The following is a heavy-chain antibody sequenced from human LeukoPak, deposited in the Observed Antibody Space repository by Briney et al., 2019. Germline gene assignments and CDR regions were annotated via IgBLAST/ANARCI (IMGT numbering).Heavy chain of an antibody. D-gene: IGHD3-22*01. V-gene: IGHV1-8*01. CDR3: ARVYSRNYYDSSGYYHGYFDL. J-gene: IGHJ2*01. CDR2: MNPNSGNT. Sequence: ASVTVSFKASGYTFTSYDINWVRQATGQGLEWMGWMNPNSGNTGYAQKFQGRVTMTRNTSISTAYMELSSLRSEDTAVYYCARVYSRNYYDSSGYYHGYFDLWGRGTLVTVSS. CDR1: GYTFTSYD.